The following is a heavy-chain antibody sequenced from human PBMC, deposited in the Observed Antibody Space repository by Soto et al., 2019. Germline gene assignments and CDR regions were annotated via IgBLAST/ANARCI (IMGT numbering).Heavy chain of an antibody. D-gene: IGHD3-3*01. CDR1: GFTFSTHA. J-gene: IGHJ6*02. CDR2: FSGSGGNI. CDR3: AKDPPWTVGPLAMDV. Sequence: GGSLRLSCVASGFTFSTHAMSWVRQAPGKGLEWVSTFSGSGGNIYYAESVKGRLTISRDDSKNTLYLHMNSLRVEDTAVYYCAKDPPWTVGPLAMDVWGQGTTVTVSS. V-gene: IGHV3-23*01.